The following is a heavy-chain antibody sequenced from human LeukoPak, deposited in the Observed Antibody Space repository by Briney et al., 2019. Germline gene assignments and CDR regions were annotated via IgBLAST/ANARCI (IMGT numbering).Heavy chain of an antibody. V-gene: IGHV1-46*01. CDR1: RYTFTSYY. D-gene: IGHD3-10*01. Sequence: ASVKVSCKASRYTFTSYYMHWVRQAPRQGLEWMGIINPSGGSTSYAQKFQGRVTMTRDTSTSTVYMELSSLRSEDTAVYYCARDGSGSFYFDYWGQGTLVTVSS. J-gene: IGHJ4*02. CDR2: INPSGGST. CDR3: ARDGSGSFYFDY.